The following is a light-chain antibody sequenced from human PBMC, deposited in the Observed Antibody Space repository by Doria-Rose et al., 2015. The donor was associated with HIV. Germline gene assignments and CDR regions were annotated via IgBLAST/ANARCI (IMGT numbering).Light chain of an antibody. J-gene: IGKJ1*01. CDR3: HQYGTSWT. V-gene: IGKV3-20*01. Sequence: EIVMTQSPGTLSLSPGERATLSCRASQSFSSTYLAWYQQKPGQAPSPLIYDGSTRATGIPDRSSASGSGTDFTLTINRLEPEDFALYYCHQYGTSWTFGQGTKVEI. CDR1: QSFSSTY. CDR2: DGS.